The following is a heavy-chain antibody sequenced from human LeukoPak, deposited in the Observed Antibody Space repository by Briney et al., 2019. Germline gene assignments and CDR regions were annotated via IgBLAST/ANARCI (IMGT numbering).Heavy chain of an antibody. Sequence: GGSLRLSCGGSGFTFSGYWMHWVRQGPGKGLVWVSRIKSDGSDTSYADSVKGRFTISRDNAKNTLYLQLSSLRADDTAVYYCARAMACDYGMDVWGQGTTVTVSS. CDR3: ARAMACDYGMDV. CDR2: IKSDGSDT. CDR1: GFTFSGYW. D-gene: IGHD5-24*01. V-gene: IGHV3-74*01. J-gene: IGHJ6*02.